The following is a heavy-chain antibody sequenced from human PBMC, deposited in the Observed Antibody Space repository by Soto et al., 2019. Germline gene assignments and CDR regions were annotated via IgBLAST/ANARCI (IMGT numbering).Heavy chain of an antibody. J-gene: IGHJ3*02. CDR3: ARLYCSASSCYSVGGFDI. D-gene: IGHD2-15*01. V-gene: IGHV3-33*03. CDR1: GFTFSSYG. Sequence: QVQLVESGEGVVQPGRSLRLSCAASGFTFSSYGMHWVRQAPGKGLEWVALIWFDGSDKYSADSVKGRFTISRDNSKNTLYLQMNSLRAEDTAVYYCARLYCSASSCYSVGGFDIWGQGTMVTVSS. CDR2: IWFDGSDK.